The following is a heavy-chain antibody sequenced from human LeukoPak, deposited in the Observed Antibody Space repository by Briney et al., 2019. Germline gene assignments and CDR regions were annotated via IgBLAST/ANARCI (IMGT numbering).Heavy chain of an antibody. CDR3: ARDYEQNYYGSSGYYGVENY. D-gene: IGHD3-22*01. CDR2: INTNTGNP. V-gene: IGHV7-4-1*02. J-gene: IGHJ4*02. CDR1: GYTFTSYA. Sequence: ASVKVSCKASGYTFTSYAMNWVRQAPGQGLEWMGWINTNTGNPTYAQGFTGRFVFSLDTSVSTAYLQISSLKAEDTAVYYCARDYEQNYYGSSGYYGVENYWGQGTLVTVSS.